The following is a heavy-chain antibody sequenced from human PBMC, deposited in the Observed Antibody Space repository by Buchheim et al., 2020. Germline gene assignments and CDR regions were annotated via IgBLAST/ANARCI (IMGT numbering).Heavy chain of an antibody. Sequence: EVQLLESGGGLVQPGGSLRLSCAASGFTFSSYAMSWVRQAPGKGLEWVSAISGSGGSTYYADSVKGRFTISRDNSKNTLYLQMNSLRAEDTAVYYCAKAGRGQGLLLWFGELLYDWGQGTL. CDR2: ISGSGGST. J-gene: IGHJ4*02. V-gene: IGHV3-23*01. CDR1: GFTFSSYA. CDR3: AKAGRGQGLLLWFGELLYD. D-gene: IGHD3-10*01.